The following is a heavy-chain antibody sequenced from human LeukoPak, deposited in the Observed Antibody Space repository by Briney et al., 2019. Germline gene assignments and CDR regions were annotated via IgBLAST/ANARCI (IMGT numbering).Heavy chain of an antibody. CDR2: INHSGST. D-gene: IGHD1-14*01. V-gene: IGHV4-34*01. J-gene: IGHJ6*03. Sequence: NPSETLSLTCAVYGGSFSGYYWSWIRQPPGKGLEWIGEINHSGSTNYNPSLKSRVTISVDTSKNQFPLKLSSVTAADTAVYYCARGSGNYYYYYMDVWGKGTTVTVSS. CDR3: ARGSGNYYYYYMDV. CDR1: GGSFSGYY.